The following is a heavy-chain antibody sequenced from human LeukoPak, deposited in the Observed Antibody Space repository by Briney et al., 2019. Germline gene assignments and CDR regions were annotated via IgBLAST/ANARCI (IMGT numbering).Heavy chain of an antibody. D-gene: IGHD3-10*01. V-gene: IGHV3-73*01. Sequence: GGSLRLSCAASGFTFRGSAMHWVRQASAKGLECVGGIRSKANNYATTYAASVKGRFTISRDDSKNTAFLQMNSLKTEDTAVYYCTIWFGEPLRDYWGQGTLVTVSS. CDR1: GFTFRGSA. J-gene: IGHJ4*02. CDR3: TIWFGEPLRDY. CDR2: IRSKANNYAT.